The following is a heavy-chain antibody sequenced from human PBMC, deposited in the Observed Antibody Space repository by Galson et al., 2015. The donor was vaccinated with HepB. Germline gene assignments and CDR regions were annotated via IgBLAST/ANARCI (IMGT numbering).Heavy chain of an antibody. Sequence: SLRLSCAASGFTFSNHWMHWVRQAPGKGLIWVSRIKSDGRSTSYADSVKGRFTISRDNAKNTLSLQMSSLRAEDTAVYFCITGSSEGSTVKGHFQHWGQGSLVTVSS. CDR2: IKSDGRST. D-gene: IGHD1-1*01. CDR1: GFTFSNHW. V-gene: IGHV3-74*01. J-gene: IGHJ1*01. CDR3: ITGSSEGSTVKGHFQH.